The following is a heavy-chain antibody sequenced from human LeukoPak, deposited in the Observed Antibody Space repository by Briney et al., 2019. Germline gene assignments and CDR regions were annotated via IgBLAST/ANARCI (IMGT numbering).Heavy chain of an antibody. CDR1: GGTFSSYA. V-gene: IGHV1-69*01. D-gene: IGHD3-16*01. CDR3: ARGGDGRPIYYYMDV. Sequence: GSSVKVSCKASGGTFSSYAISWVRQAPGQGLEWMGGIIPIFGTANYAQKFQGRVTITADESTSTAYMELSSLRSEDTAVYYCARGGDGRPIYYYMDVWGKGTTVTISS. J-gene: IGHJ6*03. CDR2: IIPIFGTA.